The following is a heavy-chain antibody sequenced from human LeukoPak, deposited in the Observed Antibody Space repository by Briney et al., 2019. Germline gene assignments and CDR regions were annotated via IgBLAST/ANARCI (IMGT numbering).Heavy chain of an antibody. CDR1: GFPFRSYA. CDR3: AKTTTGYSSGRFPGWPVDY. Sequence: PGGPLRHSCGASGFPFRSYAMYWVRPAPGKGLEWVSGIFGWGGSTHYADSVKGRFTISRDNSKTTVYLQMNSLRAEDTAVYYCAKTTTGYSSGRFPGWPVDYWGQGTLVTVSS. V-gene: IGHV3-23*01. J-gene: IGHJ4*02. CDR2: IFGWGGST. D-gene: IGHD6-19*01.